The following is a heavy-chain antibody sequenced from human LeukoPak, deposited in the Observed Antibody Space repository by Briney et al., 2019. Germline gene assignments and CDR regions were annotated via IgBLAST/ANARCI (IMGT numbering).Heavy chain of an antibody. J-gene: IGHJ3*02. V-gene: IGHV3-7*01. CDR1: GGSISSSSYY. CDR3: ARDRPIYGDYEGGAFDI. CDR2: IKQDGSEK. Sequence: ETLSLTCTVSGGSISSSSYYWGWIRQPPGKGLEWVASIKQDGSEKYYVDSVKGRFTISRDNAKNSLYLQMNSLRAEDTAVYYCARDRPIYGDYEGGAFDIWGQGTMVTVSS. D-gene: IGHD4-17*01.